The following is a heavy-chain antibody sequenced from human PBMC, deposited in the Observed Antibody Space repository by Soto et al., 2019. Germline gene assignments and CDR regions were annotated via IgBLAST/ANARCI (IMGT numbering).Heavy chain of an antibody. J-gene: IGHJ6*02. CDR2: IIPIFGTA. CDR3: ASDGYQLLYDDYYYYYGMDV. Sequence: QVQLVQSGAEVKKPGSSVKVSCKASGCTFSSYAISWVRQAPGQGLEWMGGIIPIFGTANYAQKFQGRVTITADKSTSPAYRELSSLRSEDTAVSYCASDGYQLLYDDYYYYYGMDVWGQGTTVTVSS. V-gene: IGHV1-69*06. CDR1: GCTFSSYA. D-gene: IGHD2-2*02.